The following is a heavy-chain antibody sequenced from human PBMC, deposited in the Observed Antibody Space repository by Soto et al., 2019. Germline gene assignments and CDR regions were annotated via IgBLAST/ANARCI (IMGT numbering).Heavy chain of an antibody. J-gene: IGHJ4*01. Sequence: ASVKVSCKASGGNFSSYAISWVRQAPGQGLEWMGGIIPIFGTADYAQKFQGRVTITADESTSTAYMELSSLRSEDTAVYYCARTGNCISTSCYAGYFDYWG. D-gene: IGHD2-2*01. CDR3: ARTGNCISTSCYAGYFDY. CDR2: IIPIFGTA. CDR1: GGNFSSYA. V-gene: IGHV1-69*13.